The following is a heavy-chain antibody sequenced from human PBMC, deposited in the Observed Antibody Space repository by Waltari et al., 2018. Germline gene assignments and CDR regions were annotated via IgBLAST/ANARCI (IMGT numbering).Heavy chain of an antibody. J-gene: IGHJ4*02. CDR1: GASASTNPAS. D-gene: IGHD2-8*02. CDR2: TYYRSKWYN. CDR3: ARGYWGAPFDY. V-gene: IGHV6-1*01. Sequence: QVQPQQSGPGLVKPPQTLSHTSSISGASASTNPASCHLTGQSPSRGLEWLGRTYYRSKWYNDYAVSVKSRITINPDTSKNQFSLQLNSVTPEDTAVYYCARGYWGAPFDYWGQGTLVTVSS.